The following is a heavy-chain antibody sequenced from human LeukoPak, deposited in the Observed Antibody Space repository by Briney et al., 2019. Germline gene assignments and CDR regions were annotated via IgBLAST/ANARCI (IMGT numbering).Heavy chain of an antibody. CDR2: INSHGSST. V-gene: IGHV3-74*01. J-gene: IGHJ4*02. Sequence: GGSLRLSCAASGFTFSSYWMHWVLQAPGKGLVWVSNINSHGSSTTYADSVKGRFTISRDNAKNTLYLQMNSLRAEDTAVYYCARNVGSGWVGNWGQGTLVTVSS. CDR3: ARNVGSGWVGN. D-gene: IGHD6-19*01. CDR1: GFTFSSYW.